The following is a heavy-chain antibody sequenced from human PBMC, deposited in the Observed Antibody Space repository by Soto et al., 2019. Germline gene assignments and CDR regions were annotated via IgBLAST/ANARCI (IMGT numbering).Heavy chain of an antibody. Sequence: EVRLVESGGGLVQPGGSLRLSCVASGFTFTSYWMSWVRQAPGKGLEWVANIKGDGSEKKDVDSVKGRFTISRDNAHNSVSLQMNSLRAEDTALYYCGRDEVRNGVGVWGQGTTVTVSS. J-gene: IGHJ6*02. V-gene: IGHV3-7*01. CDR1: GFTFTSYW. CDR2: IKGDGSEK. CDR3: GRDEVRNGVGV.